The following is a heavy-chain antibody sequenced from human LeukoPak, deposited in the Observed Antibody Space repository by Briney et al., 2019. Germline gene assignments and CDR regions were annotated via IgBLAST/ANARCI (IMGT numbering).Heavy chain of an antibody. D-gene: IGHD3-16*01. J-gene: IGHJ4*02. CDR1: GFTFDDYA. CDR3: AKSFLGRWGSSQVLFDY. CDR2: ISWNSGSI. V-gene: IGHV3-9*01. Sequence: GGSLRLSCAASGFTFDDYAMHWVRQAPGKGLEWVSGISWNSGSIGYADSVKGRFTISRDNAKNSLYLQMNSLRAEDTALYYCAKSFLGRWGSSQVLFDYWGQGTLVTVSS.